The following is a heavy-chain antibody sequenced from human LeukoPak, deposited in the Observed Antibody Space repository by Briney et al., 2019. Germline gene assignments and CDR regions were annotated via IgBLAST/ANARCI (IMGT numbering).Heavy chain of an antibody. V-gene: IGHV5-51*01. J-gene: IGHJ3*02. Sequence: RGESLKISCKGSGYSFTSYWIGWVRQMPGKGLEWMGIIYPGDSDTRYSPSFQGQVTISADKSISTAYLQWSSLKASDTAMYYCARQFSGILTGYYIDAFDIWGQGTMVTVSS. CDR3: ARQFSGILTGYYIDAFDI. CDR1: GYSFTSYW. D-gene: IGHD3-9*01. CDR2: IYPGDSDT.